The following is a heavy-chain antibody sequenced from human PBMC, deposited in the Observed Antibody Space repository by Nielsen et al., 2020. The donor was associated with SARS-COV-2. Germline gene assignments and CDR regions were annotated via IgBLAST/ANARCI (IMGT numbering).Heavy chain of an antibody. Sequence: GESLKISCAASGFTVSSNYMSWVRQAPGKGLEWVSVIYSGGSTYYADSVKGRFTISRDNSKNTLYLQMNSLRAEDTAVYYCARHRPYDYHSSSPANWYFDLWGRGTLVTVSS. D-gene: IGHD6-6*01. V-gene: IGHV3-66*04. J-gene: IGHJ2*01. CDR2: IYSGGST. CDR3: ARHRPYDYHSSSPANWYFDL. CDR1: GFTVSSNY.